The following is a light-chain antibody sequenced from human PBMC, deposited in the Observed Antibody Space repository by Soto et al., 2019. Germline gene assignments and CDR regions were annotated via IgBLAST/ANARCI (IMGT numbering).Light chain of an antibody. V-gene: IGKV1-9*01. CDR3: QQLNSYLT. CDR1: QGISSY. CDR2: AAS. J-gene: IGKJ4*01. Sequence: DIQLTQSPSFLSASVGDRVTITCRASQGISSYLAWYQQKPGKAPKLLIYAASTLQSGVPSRFSGSGSGTEFTLTISSLQPEDFATYYCQQLNSYLTLGGGTKVDIK.